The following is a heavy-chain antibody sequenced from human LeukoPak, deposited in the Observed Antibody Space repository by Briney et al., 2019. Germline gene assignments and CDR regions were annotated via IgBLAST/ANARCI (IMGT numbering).Heavy chain of an antibody. CDR3: AKDYFAQN. D-gene: IGHD2/OR15-2a*01. CDR1: GFTFSTYA. CDR2: ISGSGGST. J-gene: IGHJ4*02. V-gene: IGHV3-23*01. Sequence: GGSLRLSCAASGFTFSTYAMRWVRPPPGKGLEWVSAISGSGGSTYYTDSVKGRFTSSRDNSKNALYLEMNSLRAEDTAVYFCAKDYFAQNWGQGTLVIVSS.